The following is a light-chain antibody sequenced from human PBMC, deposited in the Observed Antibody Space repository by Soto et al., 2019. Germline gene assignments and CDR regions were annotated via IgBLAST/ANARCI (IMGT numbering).Light chain of an antibody. V-gene: IGKV1D-16*01. J-gene: IGKJ5*01. CDR2: TVS. Sequence: IQMTQSPSSVSASVGDRVTITCRASQDISTWLAWYQQKPGKAPKSLIYTVSTLQSGVPSRFSGSASGTEFSLTISSLQPEDFATYYCQQYYSYPITSGQGTLLEIK. CDR3: QQYYSYPIT. CDR1: QDISTW.